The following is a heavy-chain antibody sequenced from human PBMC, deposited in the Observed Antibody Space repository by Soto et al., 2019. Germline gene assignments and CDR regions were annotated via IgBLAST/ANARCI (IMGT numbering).Heavy chain of an antibody. Sequence: SETLSLTCTVSGGSISSSSYYWGWIRQPPGKGLEWIGSIYYSGSTYYNPSLKSRVTISVDTSKNQFSLKLSSVTAADTAVYYCARQGRGIMITFGGVIDNDFDYWGQGTLVTVSS. J-gene: IGHJ4*02. CDR3: ARQGRGIMITFGGVIDNDFDY. CDR1: GGSISSSSYY. D-gene: IGHD3-16*02. V-gene: IGHV4-39*01. CDR2: IYYSGST.